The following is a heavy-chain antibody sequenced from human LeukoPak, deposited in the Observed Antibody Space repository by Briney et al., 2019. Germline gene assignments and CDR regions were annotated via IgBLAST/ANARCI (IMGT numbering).Heavy chain of an antibody. Sequence: PSETLSLTCAGYGESFSGYYWSWIRQPPGKGLEWIGEINHSGSTNYNPSLKSRVTISVDTSKNQFSLKLSSVTAADTAVYYCAREGSRRVFDCWGQGTLVTVSS. D-gene: IGHD6-13*01. CDR3: AREGSRRVFDC. CDR2: INHSGST. V-gene: IGHV4-34*01. CDR1: GESFSGYY. J-gene: IGHJ4*02.